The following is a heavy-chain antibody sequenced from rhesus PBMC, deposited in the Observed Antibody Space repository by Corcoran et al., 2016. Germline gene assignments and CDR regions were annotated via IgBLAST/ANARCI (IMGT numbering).Heavy chain of an antibody. J-gene: IGHJ4*01. Sequence: QVQLVQSGGEIKQPGASVKLSCKASGYSFTSHYIHWMRQAPGQGLEWIGHISTNKANKDYSQTIQGRVAITTATSTSTGYMELSSLRSEDTAVYYCTRDKSGGFDYWGQGVLVTVSS. CDR3: TRDKSGGFDY. V-gene: IGHV1-180*01. CDR1: GYSFTSHY. CDR2: ISTNKANK.